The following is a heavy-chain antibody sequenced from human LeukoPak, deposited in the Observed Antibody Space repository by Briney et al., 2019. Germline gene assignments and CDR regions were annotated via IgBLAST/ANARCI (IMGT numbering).Heavy chain of an antibody. Sequence: PSETLSLTCTVSGVSISSYYWSWIRQPPRKGLEWIGFIYDSGSTNYNPSLKSRVTISVDTSKNQFSLKLSSVTAADTAVYYCAREKRDYDILTGYYYPTFDYWGQGTLVTVSS. J-gene: IGHJ4*02. V-gene: IGHV4-59*01. CDR2: IYDSGST. CDR3: AREKRDYDILTGYYYPTFDY. CDR1: GVSISSYY. D-gene: IGHD3-9*01.